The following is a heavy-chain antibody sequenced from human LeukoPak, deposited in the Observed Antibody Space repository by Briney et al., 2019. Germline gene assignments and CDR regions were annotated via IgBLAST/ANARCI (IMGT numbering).Heavy chain of an antibody. Sequence: ASVKVSSKASGYTFTSYGISWVRQAPGQGLEWMGWISAYNGNTNYAQKLQGRVTMTTDTSTSTAYMELRSLRSDDTAVYYCARGYYYDRSGYYYVQYFQHWGQAPWSPSPQ. V-gene: IGHV1-18*01. D-gene: IGHD3-22*01. J-gene: IGHJ1*01. CDR1: GYTFTSYG. CDR2: ISAYNGNT. CDR3: ARGYYYDRSGYYYVQYFQH.